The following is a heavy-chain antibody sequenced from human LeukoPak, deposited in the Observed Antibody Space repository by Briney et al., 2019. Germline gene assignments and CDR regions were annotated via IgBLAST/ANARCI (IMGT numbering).Heavy chain of an antibody. J-gene: IGHJ3*02. V-gene: IGHV3-30-3*01. D-gene: IGHD2-2*01. CDR3: ARVVVPAAMHGAFDI. CDR2: ISYDGSNK. Sequence: SLRLSCAASGFTFSSYAMHWVRQAPGKGLEWVAVISYDGSNKYYADSVKGRFTISRDNSKNTLYLQMNSLRAEDTAVYYCARVVVPAAMHGAFDIWGQGTMVTVSS. CDR1: GFTFSSYA.